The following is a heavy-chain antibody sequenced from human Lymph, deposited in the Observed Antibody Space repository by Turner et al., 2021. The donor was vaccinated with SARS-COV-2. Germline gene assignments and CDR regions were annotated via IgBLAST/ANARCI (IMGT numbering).Heavy chain of an antibody. CDR1: GYTFTGYY. Sequence: QVQLVQSGAEVKEPGASVKVSCKASGYTFTGYYMHWVRQAPGQGLELMGWINPDSGGTNYAQNLQDRVTMTRDTSISTAYMELSRLRSDDTAVYYCARGGLYYYDSSAYYGDAFDFWGQGTMVTVSS. V-gene: IGHV1-2*02. CDR3: ARGGLYYYDSSAYYGDAFDF. CDR2: INPDSGGT. D-gene: IGHD3-22*01. J-gene: IGHJ3*01.